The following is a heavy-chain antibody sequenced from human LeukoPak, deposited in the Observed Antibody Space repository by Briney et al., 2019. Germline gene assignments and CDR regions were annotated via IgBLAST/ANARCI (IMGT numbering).Heavy chain of an antibody. CDR3: TREDRPFCPFAY. CDR2: ISHDGTT. D-gene: IGHD3-22*01. V-gene: IGHV4-4*02. CDR1: GGSIDITNY. Sequence: SETLSLTCGVSGGSIDITNYWSWVRPAPGKGLEWIGEISHDGTTNYNPSLRNRVAMSLDRANNQFSLSLTSVTAADTAVYYCTREDRPFCPFAYWGQGVLVTVSS. J-gene: IGHJ4*02.